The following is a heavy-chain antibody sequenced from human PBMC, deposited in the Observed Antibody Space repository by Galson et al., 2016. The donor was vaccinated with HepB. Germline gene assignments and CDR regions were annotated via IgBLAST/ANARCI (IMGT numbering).Heavy chain of an antibody. Sequence: SVKVSCKASGFTFTAYGISWVRQAPGQGLGWMGWISPYNGDTNYAQKLQGRVTVTTDTSASTAYMELRSLRSDDTAVYYCARGGGSAYYGMDVWGQGTMVTVSS. V-gene: IGHV1-18*01. CDR3: ARGGGSAYYGMDV. J-gene: IGHJ6*02. D-gene: IGHD1-26*01. CDR2: ISPYNGDT. CDR1: GFTFTAYG.